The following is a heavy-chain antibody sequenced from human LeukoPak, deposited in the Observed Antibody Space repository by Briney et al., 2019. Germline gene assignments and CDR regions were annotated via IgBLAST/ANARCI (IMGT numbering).Heavy chain of an antibody. Sequence: ASVKVSCKASGYTFTGYYMHWVRQAPGQGLEWMGRINPNSGGTNYAQKFQGRVTMTRDTSISTAYMELSRLRSDDTAVYYCASGTGTGRYYYYGMDVWGQGTTITVSS. J-gene: IGHJ6*02. CDR1: GYTFTGYY. CDR2: INPNSGGT. CDR3: ASGTGTGRYYYYGMDV. V-gene: IGHV1-2*06. D-gene: IGHD1-1*01.